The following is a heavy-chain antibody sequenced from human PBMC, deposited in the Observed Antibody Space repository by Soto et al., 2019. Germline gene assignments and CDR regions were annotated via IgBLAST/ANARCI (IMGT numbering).Heavy chain of an antibody. CDR1: GFTFSSYS. J-gene: IGHJ6*02. CDR3: ARVNSGYDPAKYYYYGMDV. Sequence: LRLSCAASGFTFSSYSMNRVRQAPGKGLEWVSSISSSSSYIYYADSVKGRFTISRDNAKNSLYLQMNSLRAEDTAVYYCARVNSGYDPAKYYYYGMDVWGQGTTVTVSS. D-gene: IGHD5-12*01. V-gene: IGHV3-21*01. CDR2: ISSSSSYI.